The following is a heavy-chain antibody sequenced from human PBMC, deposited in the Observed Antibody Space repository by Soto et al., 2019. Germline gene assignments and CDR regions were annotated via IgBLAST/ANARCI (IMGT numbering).Heavy chain of an antibody. CDR2: INPNSGGT. V-gene: IGHV1-2*04. CDR3: ARSRVDLVATLPIGAFDI. J-gene: IGHJ3*02. CDR1: GYTFTGYY. D-gene: IGHD5-12*01. Sequence: QVQLVQSGAEVKKPGASVKVSCKASGYTFTGYYMHWVRQAPGQGLEWMGWINPNSGGTNYAQKFQGWVTMTRDTSISTAYMELSRLRSDDTAVYYCARSRVDLVATLPIGAFDIWGQGTMVTVSS.